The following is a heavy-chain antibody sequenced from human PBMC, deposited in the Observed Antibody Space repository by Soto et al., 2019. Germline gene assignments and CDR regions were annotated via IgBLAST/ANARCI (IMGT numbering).Heavy chain of an antibody. CDR1: GFTFSSYA. CDR3: AKARKGSGSYIGDT. V-gene: IGHV3-23*01. CDR2: ISGSGGST. J-gene: IGHJ5*02. Sequence: EVQLLESGGGLVQPGGSLRLSCAASGFTFSSYAMSWVRQAPGKGLEWVSAISGSGGSTYYADSVKGRFTISRDNSKNTLYLQMNRLRAEDTAVYYCAKARKGSGSYIGDTWGQGTLVTVSS. D-gene: IGHD3-10*01.